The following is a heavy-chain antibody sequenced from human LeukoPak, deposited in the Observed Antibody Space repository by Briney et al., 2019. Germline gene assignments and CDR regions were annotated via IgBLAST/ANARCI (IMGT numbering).Heavy chain of an antibody. CDR2: IWYDGSNK. CDR1: GFTFSSYG. Sequence: GGSLRLSCAASGFTFSSYGMHWVLQAPGKGLEWVAVIWYDGSNKYYADSVKGRLTISRDNSKNTLYLQMNSLRAEDTAVYYCARYSSTSPYFDYWGQGTLVTVSS. J-gene: IGHJ4*02. V-gene: IGHV3-33*01. CDR3: ARYSSTSPYFDY. D-gene: IGHD6-6*01.